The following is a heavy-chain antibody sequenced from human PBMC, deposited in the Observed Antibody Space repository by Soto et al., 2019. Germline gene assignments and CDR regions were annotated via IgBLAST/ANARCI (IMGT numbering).Heavy chain of an antibody. J-gene: IGHJ6*02. CDR2: IYWDDDK. Sequence: QITLKESGPTLVKPTQTLTLTCTFPGFSLSSIGEAVGWIRLPPGKALEWLALIYWDDDKRYSPSLKSRLTITKDTSKNQVVLTMTNMDPVDTATYYCVQSRCGGDCLQSYSSHSYYGLDVWGQGTTVTVSS. V-gene: IGHV2-5*02. CDR3: VQSRCGGDCLQSYSSHSYYGLDV. CDR1: GFSLSSIGEA. D-gene: IGHD2-21*02.